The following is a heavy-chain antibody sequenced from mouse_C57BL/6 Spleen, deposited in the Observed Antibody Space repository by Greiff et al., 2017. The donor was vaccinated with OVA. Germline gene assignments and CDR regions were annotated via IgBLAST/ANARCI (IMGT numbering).Heavy chain of an antibody. CDR2: FYPGSGSI. CDR1: GYTFTEYT. J-gene: IGHJ4*01. Sequence: QVQLQQSGAELVKTGASVKLSCKASGYTFTEYTIHWVKQRSGQGLEWIGWFYPGSGSIKYNEKFKDKATLTADKSSSTVYMELSRLTSEDSAVYFCARHEEGGFYDGYLYAMDYWGQGTSVTVSS. V-gene: IGHV1-62-2*01. D-gene: IGHD2-3*01. CDR3: ARHEEGGFYDGYLYAMDY.